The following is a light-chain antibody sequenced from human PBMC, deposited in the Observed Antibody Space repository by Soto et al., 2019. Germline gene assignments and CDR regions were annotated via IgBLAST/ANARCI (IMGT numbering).Light chain of an antibody. Sequence: DIQMTQSPASLSASVGDRATITCRASQVIGNDLGWYQLKPGQAPKRLIYGASFMQTGVPARFSGSGSGTEFTLTISSLLPEDFATYYCQQYKNWPWTFGQGTKVEIK. J-gene: IGKJ1*01. V-gene: IGKV1-17*01. CDR3: QQYKNWPWT. CDR1: QVIGND. CDR2: GAS.